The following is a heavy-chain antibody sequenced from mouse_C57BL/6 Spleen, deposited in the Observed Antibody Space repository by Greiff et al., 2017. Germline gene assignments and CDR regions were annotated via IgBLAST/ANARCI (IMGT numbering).Heavy chain of an antibody. CDR1: GYTFTDYY. V-gene: IGHV1-76*01. Sequence: VQLQQSGAELVRPGASVKLSCKASGYTFTDYYINWVKQRPGQGLEWIARIYPGSGNTYYNEKFKGKATLTAEKSSSTAYMQLSSLTSEDSAVYFCADMITTEAWFAYWGQGTLVTVSA. CDR3: ADMITTEAWFAY. J-gene: IGHJ3*01. D-gene: IGHD2-4*01. CDR2: IYPGSGNT.